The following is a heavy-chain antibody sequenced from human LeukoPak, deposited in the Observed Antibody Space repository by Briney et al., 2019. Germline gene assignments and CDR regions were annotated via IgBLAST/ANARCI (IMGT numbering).Heavy chain of an antibody. CDR3: TSDDPVNRS. J-gene: IGHJ4*02. Sequence: GGSLTLPCAASGFAFSNAWMSWVRQAPGKGLEWVGRIKSKTNGETTDYAAPLKGRFTISRDDSKNTLFLQVNTLKTEDTAMYYCTSDDPVNRSWGQGTLVTVSS. CDR2: IKSKTNGETT. V-gene: IGHV3-15*01. CDR1: GFAFSNAW.